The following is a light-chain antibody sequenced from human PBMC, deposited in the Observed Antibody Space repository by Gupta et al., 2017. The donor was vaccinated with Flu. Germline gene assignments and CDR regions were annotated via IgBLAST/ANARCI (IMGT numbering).Light chain of an antibody. CDR3: QSYDSSLSAGV. Sequence: QSVLTQPPSVSGAPGQSVTIPCTGSNSNIGAGYDVQWYQQLPGTAPKLLIYTNIDRPSGVPDRFSGSRSGISASLAITGLQAEDEADYYCQSYDSSLSAGVFGGGTKLTVL. V-gene: IGLV1-40*01. CDR1: NSNIGAGYD. CDR2: TNI. J-gene: IGLJ3*02.